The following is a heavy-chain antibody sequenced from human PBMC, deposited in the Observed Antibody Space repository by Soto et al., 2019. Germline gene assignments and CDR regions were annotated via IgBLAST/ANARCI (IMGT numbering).Heavy chain of an antibody. CDR2: TYYRSKWYN. CDR3: VRDYRTSAGRHFDY. CDR1: GDSVSSTNGVA. V-gene: IGHV6-1*01. J-gene: IGHJ4*02. Sequence: QTLSLTCAISGDSVSSTNGVAWNWVRQSPSRGLEWLGRTYYRSKWYNEYVLSVKSRITISVDRSKNQFSLQLSSVTAADTAVYFCVRDYRTSAGRHFDYWGQGALVTVSS.